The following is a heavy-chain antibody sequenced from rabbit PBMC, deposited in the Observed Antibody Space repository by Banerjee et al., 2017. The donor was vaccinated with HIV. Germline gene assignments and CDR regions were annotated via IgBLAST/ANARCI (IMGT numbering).Heavy chain of an antibody. Sequence: QEQLVESGGGLVQPGGSLKLSCKASGFSLNSYAMSWVRQAPGKGLEWIGYIDPIFGSTYYATWVDGRFTISSHNAQNTVDLQMNSLTAADTATYFCARDLGYASSSGHYFIWALWGPGTLVTVS. D-gene: IGHD1-1*01. V-gene: IGHV1S8*01. CDR1: GFSLNSYA. J-gene: IGHJ4*01. CDR3: ARDLGYASSSGHYFIWAL. CDR2: IDPIFGST.